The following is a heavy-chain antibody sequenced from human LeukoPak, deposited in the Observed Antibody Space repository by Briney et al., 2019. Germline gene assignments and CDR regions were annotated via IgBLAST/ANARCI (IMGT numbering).Heavy chain of an antibody. J-gene: IGHJ3*02. D-gene: IGHD1-26*01. CDR1: GYTSTSFG. CDR3: ASHSGSYFSALDI. Sequence: ASVKVSCKASGYTSTSFGISWVRQAPGQGLEWMGWVTSYNGNTNYAQKFQGRVTMTTDTSTSTAYMELRSLRPDDTAMYYCASHSGSYFSALDIWGQGTMVTVSS. CDR2: VTSYNGNT. V-gene: IGHV1-18*01.